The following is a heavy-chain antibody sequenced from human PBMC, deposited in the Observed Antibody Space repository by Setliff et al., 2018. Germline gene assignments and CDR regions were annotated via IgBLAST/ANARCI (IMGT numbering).Heavy chain of an antibody. CDR1: GFSISDHY. J-gene: IGHJ4*02. CDR3: AKDLTRSGIDTAMVDY. CDR2: ISGSGGST. V-gene: IGHV3-23*01. Sequence: PGGSLRLSCAASGFSISDHYMDWVRQAPGKGLEWVSAISGSGGSTYYADSVKGRFTISRDNSKNTLYLQMNSLRAEDTAVYYCAKDLTRSGIDTAMVDYWGQGTLVTVSS. D-gene: IGHD5-18*01.